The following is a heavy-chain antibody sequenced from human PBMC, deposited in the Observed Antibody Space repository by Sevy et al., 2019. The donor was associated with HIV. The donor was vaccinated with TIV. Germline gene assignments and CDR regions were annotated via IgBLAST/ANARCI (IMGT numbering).Heavy chain of an antibody. CDR1: GGSFNTYQ. Sequence: SETLSLTCAVYGGSFNTYQWSWIRQPPGKGLEWIGEINHSGATNYSPSLKSRVTISADKSNNQFSLRLSSVTAADTAVYYCAKSYDYLWGSCRQGWFDPWGQGTLVTVSS. V-gene: IGHV4-34*01. CDR2: INHSGAT. CDR3: AKSYDYLWGSCRQGWFDP. D-gene: IGHD3-16*02. J-gene: IGHJ5*02.